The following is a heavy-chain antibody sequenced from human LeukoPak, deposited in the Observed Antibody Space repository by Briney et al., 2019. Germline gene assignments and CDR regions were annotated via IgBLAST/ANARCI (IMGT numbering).Heavy chain of an antibody. V-gene: IGHV4-4*02. CDR1: GGSISSSNW. Sequence: SGTLSLTCAVSGGSISSSNWWSWVRQPPGKGLEWIGEIYHSGSTNYNPSLKSRVTISVDKSKNQFSLKLSSVTAADTAVYYCARVTRVITIFGVVMNDAFDIWGQGTMVTVSS. CDR3: ARVTRVITIFGVVMNDAFDI. D-gene: IGHD3-3*01. CDR2: IYHSGST. J-gene: IGHJ3*02.